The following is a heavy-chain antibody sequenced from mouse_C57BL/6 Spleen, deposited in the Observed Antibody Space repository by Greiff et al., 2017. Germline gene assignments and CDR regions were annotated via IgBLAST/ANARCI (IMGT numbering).Heavy chain of an antibody. CDR2: IHPNSGST. CDR1: GYTFTSYW. V-gene: IGHV1-64*01. D-gene: IGHD2-5*01. J-gene: IGHJ1*03. CDR3: APYYSNYGYFDV. Sequence: VKLQQPGAELVKPGASVKLSCKASGYTFTSYWMHWVKQRPGQGLEWIGMIHPNSGSTNYNEKFKSKATLTVDKASSTAYMQLSSLTSEDSAVYYCAPYYSNYGYFDVWGTGTTVTVSS.